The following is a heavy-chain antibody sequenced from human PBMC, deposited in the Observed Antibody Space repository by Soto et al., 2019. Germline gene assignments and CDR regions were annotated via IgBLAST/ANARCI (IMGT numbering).Heavy chain of an antibody. CDR3: AKVTLGNWYFDL. Sequence: QVQLVQSGAEVKKPGSSVKVSCKASGGTFSSYAISWVRQAPGQGLEWMGGIIPIFGTANYAQKFKGRVTLTADESTSTAYMELSSLRSEDTAVYYCAKVTLGNWYFDLWGRGTLVTVSS. CDR1: GGTFSSYA. CDR2: IIPIFGTA. J-gene: IGHJ2*01. D-gene: IGHD3-16*01. V-gene: IGHV1-69*12.